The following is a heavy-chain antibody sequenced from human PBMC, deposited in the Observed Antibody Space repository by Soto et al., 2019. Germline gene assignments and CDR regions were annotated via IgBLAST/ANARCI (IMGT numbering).Heavy chain of an antibody. Sequence: PGGSLRLSCAASGFTFSRYAMHGIRQAPGKGLEWMALISYDGSNNYADSVKGRFTVSRDNAKNTLDLQMNSLRVEDTAVYYCARHADNYYLGMDVWGQGT. V-gene: IGHV3-30*14. CDR2: ISYDGSN. CDR1: GFTFSRYA. CDR3: ARHADNYYLGMDV. J-gene: IGHJ6*02.